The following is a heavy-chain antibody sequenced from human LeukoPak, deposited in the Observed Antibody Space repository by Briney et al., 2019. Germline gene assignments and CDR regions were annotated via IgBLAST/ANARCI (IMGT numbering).Heavy chain of an antibody. Sequence: SETLSLTCTVSGGSISSYYWSWIRQPPGKGLEWIGYIYYSGSTNYNPSLKSRVTISVDTSKNQFSLKLSSVTAADTAVYYCASLSSSWDYYFDYWGQGTLVTVSS. CDR2: IYYSGST. D-gene: IGHD6-13*01. J-gene: IGHJ4*02. V-gene: IGHV4-59*12. CDR1: GGSISSYY. CDR3: ASLSSSWDYYFDY.